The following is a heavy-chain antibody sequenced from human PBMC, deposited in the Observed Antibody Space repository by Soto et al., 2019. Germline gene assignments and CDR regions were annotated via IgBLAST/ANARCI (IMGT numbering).Heavy chain of an antibody. CDR2: ISYDGSNK. J-gene: IGHJ4*02. CDR3: AKEAIVVVPAETLYYFDY. V-gene: IGHV3-30*18. Sequence: GGSLRLSCAASGFTFSSYGMHWVRQAPGKGLEWVSVISYDGSNKYYADSVKGRFTISRDNSKNTLYLQMNSLRAEDTAVYYGAKEAIVVVPAETLYYFDYWGQGTLVTVSS. CDR1: GFTFSSYG. D-gene: IGHD2-2*01.